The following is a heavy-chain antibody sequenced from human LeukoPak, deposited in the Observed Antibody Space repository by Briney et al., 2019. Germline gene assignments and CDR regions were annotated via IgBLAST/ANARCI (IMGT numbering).Heavy chain of an antibody. D-gene: IGHD6-19*01. J-gene: IGHJ4*02. CDR1: GGSISGYY. V-gene: IGHV4-59*08. CDR3: ARHLIAVAGPFAY. CDR2: IYYSGST. Sequence: SETLSLTCTVSGGSISGYYWSWVRQPPGKGLEWIGCIYYSGSTNYNPSLKSRVTISVDTSKNQFSLKLSSVTAADTAVYFCARHLIAVAGPFAYWGQGGLVTVSS.